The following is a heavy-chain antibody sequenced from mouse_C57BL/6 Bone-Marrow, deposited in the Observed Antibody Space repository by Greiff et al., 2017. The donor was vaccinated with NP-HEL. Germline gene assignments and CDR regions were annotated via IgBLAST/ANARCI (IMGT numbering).Heavy chain of an antibody. CDR3: ARLHGYDLYAMDY. CDR1: GYTFTSYW. J-gene: IGHJ4*01. Sequence: QVQLQQPGAELVRPGSSVKLSCKASGYTFTSYWMDWVKQRPGQGLEWIGNIYPSDSETHYNQKFKDKATLTVDKSSSTAYMQLSSLTSEDSAVYYCARLHGYDLYAMDYWGQGTSVTVSS. V-gene: IGHV1-61*01. CDR2: IYPSDSET. D-gene: IGHD2-2*01.